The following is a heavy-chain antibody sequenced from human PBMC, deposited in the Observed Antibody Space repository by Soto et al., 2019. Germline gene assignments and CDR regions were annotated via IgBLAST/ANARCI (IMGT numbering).Heavy chain of an antibody. CDR3: ARDQRCSGGSCYSGFDY. D-gene: IGHD2-15*01. Sequence: SLRLSWAASGLTFSSYDMHWVRQAPGKGLEWVAVIWYDGSNKYYADSVKGRFTISRDNSKNTLYLQMNSLRAEDTAVYYCARDQRCSGGSCYSGFDYWGQGTLVTVSS. J-gene: IGHJ4*02. V-gene: IGHV3-33*01. CDR1: GLTFSSYD. CDR2: IWYDGSNK.